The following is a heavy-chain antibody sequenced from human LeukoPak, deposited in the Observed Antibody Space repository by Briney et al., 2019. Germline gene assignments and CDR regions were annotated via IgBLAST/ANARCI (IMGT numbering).Heavy chain of an antibody. CDR2: IYYSGST. J-gene: IGHJ4*02. Sequence: SETLSLTCTVSGGSISSYYWSWIRQPPGKGLEWIGYIYYSGSTNYNPSLKSRVTISVDTSKNQFSLKLNSVIAADTAVYYCARVRMVRGIISFDYWGQGTLVTVSS. CDR3: ARVRMVRGIISFDY. V-gene: IGHV4-59*12. D-gene: IGHD3-10*01. CDR1: GGSISSYY.